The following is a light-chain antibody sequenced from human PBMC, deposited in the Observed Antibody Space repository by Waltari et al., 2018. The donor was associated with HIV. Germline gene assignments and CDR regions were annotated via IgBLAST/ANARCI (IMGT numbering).Light chain of an antibody. CDR3: CSYAGSSVFV. V-gene: IGLV2-23*01. CDR1: SSDVGSYNL. Sequence: QSALTQPASVSGSPGQSITISCTGTSSDVGSYNLVSWYQQHPGKAPKLLIYEGTKRPSGVSNSFSGSKSGNTASLTISGLQAEDEALYYCCSYAGSSVFVFGSGTEVAVL. CDR2: EGT. J-gene: IGLJ1*01.